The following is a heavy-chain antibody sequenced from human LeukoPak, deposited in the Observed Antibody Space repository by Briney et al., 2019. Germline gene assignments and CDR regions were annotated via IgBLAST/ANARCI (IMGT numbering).Heavy chain of an antibody. V-gene: IGHV4-59*01. J-gene: IGHJ4*02. Sequence: PSETLSLTCTVPGGSISSYYWSWIRQPPGKGLEWIGYIYYSGSTNYNPSLKSRVTISVDTSKNQFSLKLSSVTAADTAVYYCAREDLTTHFDYWGQGTLVTVSP. CDR3: AREDLTTHFDY. CDR2: IYYSGST. D-gene: IGHD4/OR15-4a*01. CDR1: GGSISSYY.